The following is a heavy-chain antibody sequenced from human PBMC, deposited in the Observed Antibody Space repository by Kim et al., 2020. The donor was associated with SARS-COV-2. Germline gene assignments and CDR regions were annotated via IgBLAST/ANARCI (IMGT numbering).Heavy chain of an antibody. Sequence: KCQGRVTITEDESTSTAYMELSSLRSEDTAVYYCARDMGDYYGSGHAFDIWGQGTMVTVSS. CDR3: ARDMGDYYGSGHAFDI. J-gene: IGHJ3*02. D-gene: IGHD3-10*01. V-gene: IGHV1-69*01.